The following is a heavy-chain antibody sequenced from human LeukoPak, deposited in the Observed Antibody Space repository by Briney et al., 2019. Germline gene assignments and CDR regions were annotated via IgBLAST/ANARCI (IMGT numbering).Heavy chain of an antibody. J-gene: IGHJ4*02. D-gene: IGHD1-26*01. Sequence: GGSLRLSCAASGFTFSIYWMTWVRQAPGKGLEWVANIKEDGSEKYYVDSVKGRFTISRDNAKTSLYLQMNSLRVEDTAVYFCARARSGSYDYFDYWGQGTLVTVSS. CDR2: IKEDGSEK. CDR1: GFTFSIYW. CDR3: ARARSGSYDYFDY. V-gene: IGHV3-7*01.